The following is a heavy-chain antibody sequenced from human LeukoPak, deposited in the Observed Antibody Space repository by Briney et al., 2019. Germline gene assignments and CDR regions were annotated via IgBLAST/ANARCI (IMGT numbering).Heavy chain of an antibody. D-gene: IGHD1-26*01. Sequence: GESLKISCKGSGYGFTSYWIGWVRQMPGKGLEGMGIIYPGDSGTRYSPSFQGQVTIPADKSISTAYLQWSSLKASDTAMYYCARLGQWELHQGDYWGQGTLVTVSS. CDR1: GYGFTSYW. J-gene: IGHJ4*02. CDR2: IYPGDSGT. CDR3: ARLGQWELHQGDY. V-gene: IGHV5-51*01.